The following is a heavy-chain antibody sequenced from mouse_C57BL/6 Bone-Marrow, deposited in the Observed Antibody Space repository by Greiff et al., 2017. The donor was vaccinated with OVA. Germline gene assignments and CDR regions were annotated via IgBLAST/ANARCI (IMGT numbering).Heavy chain of an antibody. CDR3: ARSSGSSYGGYYFDY. CDR2: IDPSDSYT. CDR1: GYTFTSYW. Sequence: QVQLQQPGAELVMPGASVKLSCKASGYTFTSYWMHWVKQRPGQGLEWIGEIDPSDSYTNYNQKFKGKSTLTVDTSSSTAYMQLSSLTSEDSAVYYCARSSGSSYGGYYFDYWGQGTTLTVSS. J-gene: IGHJ2*01. V-gene: IGHV1-69*01. D-gene: IGHD1-1*01.